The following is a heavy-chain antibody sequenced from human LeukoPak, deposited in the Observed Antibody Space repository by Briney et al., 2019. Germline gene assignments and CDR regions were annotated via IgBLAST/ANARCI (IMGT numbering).Heavy chain of an antibody. V-gene: IGHV4-4*07. D-gene: IGHD3-10*01. Sequence: SETLSLTCTVSGGSISSYYWSWIRQPAGKGLEWIGRIYTSGSTNYNPSLKSRVTISVDTSKNQFSLKLSSVTAADTAVYYCASGEGIGDYGMDVWGKGTTVTVSS. J-gene: IGHJ6*04. CDR2: IYTSGST. CDR1: GGSISSYY. CDR3: ASGEGIGDYGMDV.